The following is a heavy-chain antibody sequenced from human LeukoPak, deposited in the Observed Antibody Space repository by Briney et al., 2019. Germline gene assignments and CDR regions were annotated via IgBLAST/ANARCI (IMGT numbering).Heavy chain of an antibody. Sequence: GGSLRLSCAASGFTFSNAWMSWVRQAPGKGLEWVGRIKSKADGGTTDYAAPVKGRFTISRDDSKNTLYLQMNSLKTEDTAVYYCTSSQVSAYLRAFDIWGQGTMVTVSS. CDR1: GFTFSNAW. V-gene: IGHV3-15*01. CDR2: IKSKADGGTT. CDR3: TSSQVSAYLRAFDI. J-gene: IGHJ3*02. D-gene: IGHD3-22*01.